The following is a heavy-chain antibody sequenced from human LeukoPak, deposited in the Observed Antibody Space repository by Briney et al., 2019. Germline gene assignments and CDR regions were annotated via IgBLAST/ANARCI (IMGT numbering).Heavy chain of an antibody. CDR2: ISDDGSYT. D-gene: IGHD2-21*01. V-gene: IGHV3-74*01. J-gene: IGHJ4*02. CDR3: ASFGISWRSSY. CDR1: GFSFSSHW. Sequence: GGSLRLSCAASGFSFSSHWVHWVRQAPGKGLVWVSRISDDGSYTSNVDSVKGRFTISRDNVNNMLYLHMNSLRAEDTAAYYCASFGISWRSSYWGQGTLVTVSS.